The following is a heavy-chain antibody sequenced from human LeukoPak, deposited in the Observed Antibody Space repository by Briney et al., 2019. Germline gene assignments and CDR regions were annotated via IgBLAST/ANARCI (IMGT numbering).Heavy chain of an antibody. CDR3: AKDPLSYYYYYYMDV. CDR2: ISGSGGST. CDR1: GFTFNSYA. Sequence: GGSLRLSCAASGFTFNSYAMSWVRQAPGKGLEWVSAISGSGGSTYYADSVKGRFTISRDNSKNTLYLQMNSLRAEDTAVYYCAKDPLSYYYYYYMDVWGKGTTVTVSS. V-gene: IGHV3-23*01. J-gene: IGHJ6*03.